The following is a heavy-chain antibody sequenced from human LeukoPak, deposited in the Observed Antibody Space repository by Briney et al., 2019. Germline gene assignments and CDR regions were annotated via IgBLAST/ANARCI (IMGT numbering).Heavy chain of an antibody. V-gene: IGHV1-69*04. Sequence: SVKVSCKASGGTFSSYAISWVRQAPGQGLEWMGRIIPILGIANYAQKFRGRVTITADKSTSTAYMELSSLRSEDTAVYYCARMSGSRADAFDIWGQGTMVTVSS. D-gene: IGHD1-26*01. CDR1: GGTFSSYA. CDR2: IIPILGIA. J-gene: IGHJ3*02. CDR3: ARMSGSRADAFDI.